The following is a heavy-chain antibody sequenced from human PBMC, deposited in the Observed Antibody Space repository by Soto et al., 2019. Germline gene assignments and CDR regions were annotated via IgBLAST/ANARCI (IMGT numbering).Heavy chain of an antibody. CDR3: ARAGEYYYVSGRPYYYGMDV. CDR2: ISCYNGNT. CDR1: GYTFTSYG. J-gene: IGHJ6*02. D-gene: IGHD3-10*01. Sequence: QVQLVQSGAEVKKPGASVKVSCKASGYTFTSYGVSWVRQAPGQGLEWMGWISCYNGNTNDAQRLQGRVTMTTDTSTSTASMELTSTRSDDTAVYYCARAGEYYYVSGRPYYYGMDVWGQGITVIVSS. V-gene: IGHV1-18*04.